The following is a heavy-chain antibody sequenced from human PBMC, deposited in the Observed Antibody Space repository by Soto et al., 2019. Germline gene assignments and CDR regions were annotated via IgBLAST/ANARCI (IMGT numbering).Heavy chain of an antibody. CDR1: GFTSSSYV. CDR3: ARGDPYYGMDV. V-gene: IGHV3-30*03. Sequence: QVQLVESGGGVVQPGRSLRLSCEASGFTSSSYVMHWVRQAPGKGQEWVAVISYDGSNKHYADSVKGRFTISRDNSKNTLYLEMNSLRGEDTAVYFCARGDPYYGMDVWGQGTTVTVSS. CDR2: ISYDGSNK. J-gene: IGHJ6*02.